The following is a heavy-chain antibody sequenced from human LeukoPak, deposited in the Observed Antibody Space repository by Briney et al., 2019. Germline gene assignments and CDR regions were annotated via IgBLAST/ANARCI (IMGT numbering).Heavy chain of an antibody. Sequence: SETLSLTCTVSGGSTSSDYWSWIRQSPGKGLEWVGYVYNSGDTGKNPSLKSRVAILLDTSKNQCSLKLTSVSAADTAVYYCARLKLGAYFDLWGRGTLVTVSS. V-gene: IGHV4-59*08. CDR3: ARLKLGAYFDL. CDR1: GGSTSSDY. D-gene: IGHD3-16*01. J-gene: IGHJ2*01. CDR2: VYNSGDT.